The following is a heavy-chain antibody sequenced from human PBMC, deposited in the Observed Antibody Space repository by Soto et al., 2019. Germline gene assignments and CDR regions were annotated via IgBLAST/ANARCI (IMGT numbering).Heavy chain of an antibody. CDR3: AKGTEARVPAAMALDY. Sequence: EVQLLESGGGLVQPGGSLRLSCAASGFTFSSYAMSWVRQAPGRGLEWVSAISGSGGSTYYADSVKGRFTISRDNSKNTLYLQMNSLRAEDTAVYYCAKGTEARVPAAMALDYWGQGTLVTVSS. D-gene: IGHD2-2*01. V-gene: IGHV3-23*01. CDR1: GFTFSSYA. J-gene: IGHJ4*02. CDR2: ISGSGGST.